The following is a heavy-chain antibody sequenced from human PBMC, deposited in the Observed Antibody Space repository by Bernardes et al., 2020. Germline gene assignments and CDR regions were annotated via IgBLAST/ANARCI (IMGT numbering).Heavy chain of an antibody. J-gene: IGHJ6*03. V-gene: IGHV1-18*01. CDR2: ISAYNGNT. Sequence: ASVKVSCKASGYTFTSYGISWVRQAPGQGLEWMGWISAYNGNTNYAQKLQGRVTMTTDTSTSTAYMELRSLRSDDTAVYYCARAFYSSGWYGYYYYYYMDVWGKGTTVTVSS. CDR3: ARAFYSSGWYGYYYYYYMDV. CDR1: GYTFTSYG. D-gene: IGHD6-19*01.